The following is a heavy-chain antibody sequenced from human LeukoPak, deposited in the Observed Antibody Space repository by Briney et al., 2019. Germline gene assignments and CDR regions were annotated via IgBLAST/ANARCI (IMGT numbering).Heavy chain of an antibody. Sequence: GGSLRLSCAASGFTFSSYAMRWVRHAPGKGLEWVSSIWGSGGSTYYADSVKGRFTISRDDSKNTLYLQMNGLRAEDTAVYYCASLIAYNNAYWGQGTLVSVSS. D-gene: IGHD1-14*01. CDR3: ASLIAYNNAY. V-gene: IGHV3-23*01. CDR1: GFTFSSYA. CDR2: IWGSGGST. J-gene: IGHJ4*02.